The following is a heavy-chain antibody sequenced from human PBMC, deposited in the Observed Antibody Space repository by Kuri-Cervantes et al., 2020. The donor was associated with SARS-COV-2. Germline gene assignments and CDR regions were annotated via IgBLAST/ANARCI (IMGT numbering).Heavy chain of an antibody. CDR2: IRYDGSNK. CDR1: GFTFSSYS. Sequence: GGSLRLSCAASGFTFSSYSMNWVRQAPGKGLEWVAFIRYDGSNKYYADSVKGRFTISRDNSKNTLYLQMNSLRAEDTAVYYCAREVTIFGAVSRGFDPWGQGTLVTVSS. CDR3: AREVTIFGAVSRGFDP. V-gene: IGHV3-30*02. D-gene: IGHD3-3*01. J-gene: IGHJ5*02.